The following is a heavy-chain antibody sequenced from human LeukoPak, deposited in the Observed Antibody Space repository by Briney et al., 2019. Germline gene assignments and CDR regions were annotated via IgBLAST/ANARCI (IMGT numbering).Heavy chain of an antibody. D-gene: IGHD3-10*01. Sequence: PSETLSLTCTVSGGSISSYYWSWIRQPPGKGLEWIGYIYYSGSTNYNPSLKGRVTISVDTSKNQFSLKLSSVTAADTAVYYCARVQAYYYGSGSFDYWGQGTLVTVSS. V-gene: IGHV4-59*01. CDR2: IYYSGST. CDR1: GGSISSYY. CDR3: ARVQAYYYGSGSFDY. J-gene: IGHJ4*02.